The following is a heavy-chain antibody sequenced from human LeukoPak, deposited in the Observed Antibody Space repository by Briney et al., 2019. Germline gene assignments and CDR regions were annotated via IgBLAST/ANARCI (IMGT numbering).Heavy chain of an antibody. CDR3: ARGRDSSKRYFDY. CDR2: ISSSSSYT. CDR1: GFTFSDYY. J-gene: IGHJ4*02. Sequence: GGSLRLSCAASGFTFSDYYMSWIRQAPGKGLEWVSYISSSSSYTNYADSVKGRFTISRDNAKNSLYLQMNSLRAEDTAVYYCARGRDSSKRYFDYWGQGTLVTVS. V-gene: IGHV3-11*06. D-gene: IGHD6-13*01.